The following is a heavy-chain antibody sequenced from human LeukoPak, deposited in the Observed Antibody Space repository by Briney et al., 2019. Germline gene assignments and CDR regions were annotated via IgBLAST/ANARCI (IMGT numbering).Heavy chain of an antibody. V-gene: IGHV3-21*01. D-gene: IGHD1-1*01. J-gene: IGHJ4*02. CDR1: GFTFSSYN. Sequence: GGSLSLSWEASGFTFSSYNMNWVRQAQGKGREWVSFISSSSSYIYYADSVRGRFTISRDDAKNSLCLQMNSLRAEDTAVYYCARDGFLQLELDYWGQGTLVTVSS. CDR3: ARDGFLQLELDY. CDR2: ISSSSSYI.